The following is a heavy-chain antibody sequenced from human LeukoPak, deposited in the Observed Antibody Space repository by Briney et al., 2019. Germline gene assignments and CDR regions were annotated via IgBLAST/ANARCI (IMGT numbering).Heavy chain of an antibody. CDR2: INSDGSST. Sequence: GGSLRLSCAASGFTFSSYWMHWVRQAPGTGLVWVSRINSDGSSTSYADSVKGRFTISRDNAKNTLYLQMNSLRAEDTAVYYCARDLGQWLRSRRGLDYWGLGTLVTVSS. CDR3: ARDLGQWLRSRRGLDY. CDR1: GFTFSSYW. V-gene: IGHV3-74*01. D-gene: IGHD5-12*01. J-gene: IGHJ4*02.